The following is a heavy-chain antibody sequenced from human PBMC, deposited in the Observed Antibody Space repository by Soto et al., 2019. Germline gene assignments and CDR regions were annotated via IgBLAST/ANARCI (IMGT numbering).Heavy chain of an antibody. CDR3: AKDIVGATLYYFDY. CDR1: GFTFISYG. Sequence: QVQLVESGGGVVQPGRSLRLSCAASGFTFISYGMHWVRQAPGKGLEWVAVISYDGSNKYYADSVKGRFTISRDNYKNTLYLQMNSLRAEDTAVYYCAKDIVGATLYYFDYWGQGTLVTVSS. J-gene: IGHJ4*02. V-gene: IGHV3-30*18. D-gene: IGHD1-26*01. CDR2: ISYDGSNK.